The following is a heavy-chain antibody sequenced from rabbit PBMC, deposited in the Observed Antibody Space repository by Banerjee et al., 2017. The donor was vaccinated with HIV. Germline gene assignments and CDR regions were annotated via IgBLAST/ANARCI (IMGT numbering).Heavy chain of an antibody. CDR2: INTGSGST. J-gene: IGHJ3*01. CDR1: GFSFSSNYW. Sequence: QQQLEESGGGLVKPGGTLTLTCTASGFSFSSNYWMCWVRQAPGKGLEWIGCINTGSGSTYYASWAKGRFTITKTSSTTVTLQMTSLTAADTATYFCARGHTGYGYGILARLDLWGPGTLVTVS. D-gene: IGHD6-1*01. V-gene: IGHV1S45*01. CDR3: ARGHTGYGYGILARLDL.